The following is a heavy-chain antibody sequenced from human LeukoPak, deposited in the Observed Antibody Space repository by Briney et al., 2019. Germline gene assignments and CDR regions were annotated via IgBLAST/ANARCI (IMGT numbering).Heavy chain of an antibody. V-gene: IGHV3-23*01. CDR1: GFTFSNYA. J-gene: IGHJ4*02. CDR2: ISGSTGST. D-gene: IGHD6-19*01. CDR3: ARVYSSGWYDY. Sequence: GGSLRLSCAASGFTFSNYAMNWVRQAPGKGLEWVSLISGSTGSTYYADSVKGRFTISRDNSKNTLDLQMNSLRAEDTAVYYCARVYSSGWYDYWGQGTLVTVSS.